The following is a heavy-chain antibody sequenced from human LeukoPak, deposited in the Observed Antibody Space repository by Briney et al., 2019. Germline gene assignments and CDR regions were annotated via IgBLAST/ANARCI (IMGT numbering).Heavy chain of an antibody. V-gene: IGHV3-30*02. CDR3: ARLSKVKWFGELLGYMDV. CDR2: IRYDGSNK. CDR1: GFTFSSYG. J-gene: IGHJ6*03. D-gene: IGHD3-10*01. Sequence: GGSLRLSCAASGFTFSSYGMHWVRQAPGKGLEWVAFIRYDGSNKYYADSVKGRFTISRDNSKNTLYLQMNSLRAGDTAVYYCARLSKVKWFGELLGYMDVWGKGTTVTVSS.